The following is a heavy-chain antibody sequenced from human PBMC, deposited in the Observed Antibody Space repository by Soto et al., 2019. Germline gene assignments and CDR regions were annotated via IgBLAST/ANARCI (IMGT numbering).Heavy chain of an antibody. CDR2: ISWDGGST. CDR1: GFTFDDYT. CDR3: AKAPRYYYGMDV. V-gene: IGHV3-43*01. J-gene: IGHJ6*02. Sequence: PGGSLRLSCAASGFTFDDYTMHWVRQAPGKGLEWVSLISWDGGSTYYADSVKGRFTISRDNSKNSLYLQMNSLRTEDTALYYCAKAPRYYYGMDVWGQGTTVTVSS.